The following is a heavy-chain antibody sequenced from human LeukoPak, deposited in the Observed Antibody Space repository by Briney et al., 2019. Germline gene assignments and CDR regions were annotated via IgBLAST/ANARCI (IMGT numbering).Heavy chain of an antibody. CDR1: GYTFTSYD. V-gene: IGHV1-8*01. D-gene: IGHD3-9*01. Sequence: ASVKVSCKASGYTFTSYDINWVRQATGQGLEWMGWMNPNSGNTGYAQKFQGRVTMTRNTSISTAYMELSSLRSEDTAVYYCARGVLRHFDWLVDAFDIWGQGTMVTVSS. J-gene: IGHJ3*02. CDR3: ARGVLRHFDWLVDAFDI. CDR2: MNPNSGNT.